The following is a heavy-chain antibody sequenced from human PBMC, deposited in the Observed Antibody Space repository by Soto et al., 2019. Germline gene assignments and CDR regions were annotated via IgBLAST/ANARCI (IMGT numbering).Heavy chain of an antibody. CDR2: MNPNSGNT. J-gene: IGHJ4*02. D-gene: IGHD6-19*01. Sequence: QVQLVQSGAEVKKPGASVKVSCKASGYTFTSYDINWVRQATGQGLEWMGWMNPNSGNTGYAQKFQGRVTMXXNXYXXTDDMELSSLRSEDTAVYYCARVLLPIMAVAPPDYWGQGTLVTVSS. CDR1: GYTFTSYD. V-gene: IGHV1-8*01. CDR3: ARVLLPIMAVAPPDY.